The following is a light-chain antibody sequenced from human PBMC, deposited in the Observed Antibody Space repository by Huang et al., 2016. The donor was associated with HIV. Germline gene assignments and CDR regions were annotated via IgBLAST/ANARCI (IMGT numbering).Light chain of an antibody. V-gene: IGKV1D-12*01. J-gene: IGKJ1*01. Sequence: DIQMTQSPSSVSASVGDRVNITCRASQHINSWLGWYQQKPGKATKRLMYTASTLQSGVPSRFSGSGSGTDFTLTISSLQPEDFATYYCQQTNSFPWTFGQGTKVEIK. CDR3: QQTNSFPWT. CDR2: TAS. CDR1: QHINSW.